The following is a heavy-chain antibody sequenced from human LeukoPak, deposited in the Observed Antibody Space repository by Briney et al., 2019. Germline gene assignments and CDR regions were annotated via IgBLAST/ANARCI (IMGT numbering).Heavy chain of an antibody. CDR1: GFGFSRYW. J-gene: IGHJ4*02. Sequence: GGSLRLSCAASGFGFSRYWMHWVRQAPGTGLKWVSRIYRDGSTTDYADSVKGRFSISRDNSKNTLYLDMNSLRAEDTAVYYCARGGGSGSYYAPWYFDYWGQGSLVTVSS. CDR2: IYRDGSTT. CDR3: ARGGGSGSYYAPWYFDY. D-gene: IGHD3-10*01. V-gene: IGHV3-74*01.